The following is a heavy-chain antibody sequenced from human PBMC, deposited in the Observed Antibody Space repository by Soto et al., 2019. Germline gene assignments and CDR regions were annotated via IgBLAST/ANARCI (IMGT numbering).Heavy chain of an antibody. Sequence: EVQLVETGGGLIQPGGSLRLSCAASGFTVSSNYMSWVRQAPGKGLEWVSVIYIGGSKYYEDSVKGLFTIYRDNSKNTLYLQMNSLRAEDTAVYYCARDRGVSPPNYYYYGMDVWGQGTTVTVSS. CDR2: IYIGGSK. CDR3: ARDRGVSPPNYYYYGMDV. J-gene: IGHJ6*02. CDR1: GFTVSSNY. D-gene: IGHD3-10*01. V-gene: IGHV3-53*02.